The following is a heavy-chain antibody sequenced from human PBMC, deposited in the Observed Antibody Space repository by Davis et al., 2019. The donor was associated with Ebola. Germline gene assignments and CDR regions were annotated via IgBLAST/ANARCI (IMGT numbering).Heavy chain of an antibody. Sequence: PSETLSLTCTVSGGSIGSSYWNWIRQPPGKGLEWIGHIYYTGTTNYNPSLKSRVTISVDTSKNQFSLKLSSVTAADTAVYYCARGGKYSGYDYDYWGQGTLVTVSS. D-gene: IGHD5-12*01. CDR3: ARGGKYSGYDYDY. CDR2: IYYTGTT. J-gene: IGHJ4*02. CDR1: GGSIGSSY. V-gene: IGHV4-59*01.